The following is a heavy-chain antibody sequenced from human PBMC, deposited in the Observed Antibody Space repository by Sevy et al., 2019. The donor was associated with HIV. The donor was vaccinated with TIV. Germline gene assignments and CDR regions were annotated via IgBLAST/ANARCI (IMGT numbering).Heavy chain of an antibody. V-gene: IGHV3-30*04. D-gene: IGHD6-19*01. J-gene: IGHJ4*02. CDR1: GFTFRNYA. CDR2: ISHDGSHK. CDR3: ARDPTIYASGWYYFDY. Sequence: GGSLRLSCVASGFTFRNYAIHWVRQAPGKGLEWVAVISHDGSHKYSADSVKGRSTISRDNSKNTLYLQMNSLRAEDTAMYYCARDPTIYASGWYYFDYWGQGTLVTVSS.